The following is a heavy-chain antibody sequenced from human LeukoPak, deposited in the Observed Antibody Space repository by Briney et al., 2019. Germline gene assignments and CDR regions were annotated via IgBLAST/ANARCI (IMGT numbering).Heavy chain of an antibody. Sequence: PGGSLRLSCAASGFTFSSYAMSWVRQAPGKGLEWVSAISGSGGSTYYADSVKGRLTISRDNSKNTLYLQMNSLRAEDTAVYYCAKRPGGIVGAYDYWGQGTLVTVSS. J-gene: IGHJ4*02. CDR1: GFTFSSYA. CDR3: AKRPGGIVGAYDY. D-gene: IGHD1-26*01. CDR2: ISGSGGST. V-gene: IGHV3-23*01.